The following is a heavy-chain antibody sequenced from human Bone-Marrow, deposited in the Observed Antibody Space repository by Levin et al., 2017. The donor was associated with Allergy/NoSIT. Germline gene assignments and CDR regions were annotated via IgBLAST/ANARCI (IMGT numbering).Heavy chain of an antibody. J-gene: IGHJ4*02. V-gene: IGHV3-15*01. CDR1: GFIFDEAW. CDR2: IKSKIDNGTT. Sequence: GGSLRLSCAASGFIFDEAWMSWVRQVPGKGPEWVGRIKSKIDNGTTDYGTSVKGRFHISRDDSKMTLDLQMNSLKIEDTGIYYCATARGGYWGQGTPVTVSS. CDR3: ATARGGY. D-gene: IGHD3-10*01.